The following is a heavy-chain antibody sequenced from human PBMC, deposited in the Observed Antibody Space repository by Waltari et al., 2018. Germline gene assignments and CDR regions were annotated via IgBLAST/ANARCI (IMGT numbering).Heavy chain of an antibody. CDR3: ARTGEDILTGYYYYFDY. CDR1: GSTFSSYS. CDR2: ISSSSSTI. V-gene: IGHV3-48*01. J-gene: IGHJ4*02. D-gene: IGHD3-9*01. Sequence: EVQLVESGGGLVQPGGSLRLSCAASGSTFSSYSMNWVRQAPGKGLEWVSYISSSSSTIYYADSVKGRFTISRDNAKNSLYLQMNSLRAEDTAVYYCARTGEDILTGYYYYFDYWGQGTLVTVSS.